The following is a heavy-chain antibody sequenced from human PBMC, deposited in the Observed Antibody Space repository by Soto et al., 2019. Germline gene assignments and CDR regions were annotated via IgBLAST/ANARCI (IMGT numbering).Heavy chain of an antibody. CDR2: IGGGGVPT. CDR3: AKALGHPPHFFAP. CDR1: GFTFSNYA. V-gene: IGHV3-23*01. Sequence: PGGSLRLSCAASGFTFSNYAMSWVRQAPGKGLEWVSAIGGGGVPTYHADSVKGRFTISRDNSKNTLYLQMNSLRAEDTAVYYWAKALGHPPHFFAPGGLGPLVTVS. J-gene: IGHJ5*02. D-gene: IGHD3-16*01.